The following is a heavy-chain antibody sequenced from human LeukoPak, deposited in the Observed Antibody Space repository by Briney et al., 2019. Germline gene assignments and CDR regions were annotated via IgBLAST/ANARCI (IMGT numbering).Heavy chain of an antibody. CDR2: ISSSSSYI. Sequence: GGSLRLSCAASGFTFSSYSMNWVRQAPGKGLEWVSSISSSSSYIYYADSVKGRFTISRDNAKNSLYLQMNSLRAEDTAVYCCARVGGYCSSTSCYGKFDYWGQGTLVTVSS. CDR1: GFTFSSYS. D-gene: IGHD2-2*01. J-gene: IGHJ4*02. V-gene: IGHV3-21*01. CDR3: ARVGGYCSSTSCYGKFDY.